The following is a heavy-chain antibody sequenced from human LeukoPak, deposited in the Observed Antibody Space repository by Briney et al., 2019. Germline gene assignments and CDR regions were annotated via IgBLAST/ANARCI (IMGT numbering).Heavy chain of an antibody. J-gene: IGHJ4*02. Sequence: GGSLRLSCAASGFMFRSSSMSWVRQVPGKGLGWVSTISASAGNIYYADSVKGRFTISRDNSKNTLFLQMNSLRAEDTAIYYCAKRPAAVRGVIPYVDYWGQGTLVTVSS. CDR2: ISASAGNI. V-gene: IGHV3-23*01. D-gene: IGHD3-10*02. CDR3: AKRPAAVRGVIPYVDY. CDR1: GFMFRSSS.